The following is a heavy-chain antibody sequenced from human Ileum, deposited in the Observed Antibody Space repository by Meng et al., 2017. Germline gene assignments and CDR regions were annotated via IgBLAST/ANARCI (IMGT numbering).Heavy chain of an antibody. CDR1: GGSISNYY. D-gene: IGHD2-2*01. Sequence: VQPPECGPGPVKPSETLSLTCQVSGGSISNYYWSWIRQPAGKGLEWIGRIYASVSTNYNPSLKTRITMSVDTSKSQFSLKLTSITAADTAVYYCVRDGSSSSGGTLWGRGTLVTVSS. V-gene: IGHV4-4*07. CDR3: VRDGSSSSGGTL. CDR2: IYASVST. J-gene: IGHJ2*01.